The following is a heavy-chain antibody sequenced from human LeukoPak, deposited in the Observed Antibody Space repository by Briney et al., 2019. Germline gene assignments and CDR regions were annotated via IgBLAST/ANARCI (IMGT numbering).Heavy chain of an antibody. V-gene: IGHV4-59*01. D-gene: IGHD3-10*01. Sequence: PSETLSLTCTVSGGSISSYYWSWIRQPPGKGLEWIGYIYYSGSTNYNPSLKSRVTISVDTSKNQFSLKLSSVTAADTAVYYCARDRGPYEWFGERGWFDPWGQGTLVTVSS. CDR3: ARDRGPYEWFGERGWFDP. J-gene: IGHJ5*02. CDR2: IYYSGST. CDR1: GGSISSYY.